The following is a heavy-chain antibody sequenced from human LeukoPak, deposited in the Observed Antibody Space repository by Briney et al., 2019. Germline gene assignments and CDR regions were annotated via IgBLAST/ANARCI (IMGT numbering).Heavy chain of an antibody. J-gene: IGHJ6*02. CDR1: GGSISSYY. D-gene: IGHD6-13*01. CDR2: IYYSGST. CDR3: ARDLLYSSTDNYYYYYGMDV. V-gene: IGHV4-59*01. Sequence: SETLSLTCTVSGGSISSYYWSWIRQPPGKGLEWIGYIYYSGSTNYNPPLKSRVAISVDTSKNQFSLKLSSVTAADTAVYYCARDLLYSSTDNYYYYYGMDVWGQGTTVTVSS.